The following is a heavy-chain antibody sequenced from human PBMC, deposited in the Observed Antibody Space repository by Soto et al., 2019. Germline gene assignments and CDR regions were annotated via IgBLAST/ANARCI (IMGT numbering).Heavy chain of an antibody. CDR3: VRHGRSGGSSYYGWCGP. CDR2: ISPIESDA. V-gene: IGHV5-51*01. D-gene: IGHD2-15*01. Sequence: GESLKISCEASGYTFTNYWIGWVRNMPGKVLELMGIISPIESDARYSPSFQGQVIISADKSIDTAYLQWSSLRASDTAIYYGVRHGRSGGSSYYGWCGPWRQGTLVTVSS. CDR1: GYTFTNYW. J-gene: IGHJ5*02.